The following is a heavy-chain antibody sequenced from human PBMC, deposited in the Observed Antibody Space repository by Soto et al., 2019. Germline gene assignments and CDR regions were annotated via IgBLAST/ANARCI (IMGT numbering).Heavy chain of an antibody. Sequence: QITLKESGPTLVKPTQTLTLTCTFSGFSLSTTRVAVGWIRQPPGKALEWLALIYWDDDKRYSPFLKSRLTHTNDTAQTQEVLTMANMDPVNPATYYCAHSVVYRLGYYLDYWGQGTLVTVSS. V-gene: IGHV2-5*02. D-gene: IGHD3-16*02. J-gene: IGHJ4*02. CDR2: IYWDDDK. CDR3: AHSVVYRLGYYLDY. CDR1: GFSLSTTRVA.